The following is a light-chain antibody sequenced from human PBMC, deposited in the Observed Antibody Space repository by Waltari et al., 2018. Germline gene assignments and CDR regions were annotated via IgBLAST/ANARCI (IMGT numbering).Light chain of an antibody. J-gene: IGLJ3*02. CDR3: LSRDTPSTRV. CDR2: GQE. CDR1: SFRRYY. V-gene: IGLV3-19*01. Sequence: SSEVTHDPHVSVALGQTVPITCRGDSFRRYYASWYRQRPGQAPVLVLYGQERPSGVPDRFSVSTAGDTAYLTITGAQAGDEGDYYCLSRDTPSTRVFGGVTRLTV.